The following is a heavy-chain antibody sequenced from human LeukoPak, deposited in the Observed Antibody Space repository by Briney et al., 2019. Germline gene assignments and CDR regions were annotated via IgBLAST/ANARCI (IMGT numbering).Heavy chain of an antibody. Sequence: SQTLSLTCTVSGGSISSGNSYWSWIRHHPGKGLEWIGYIYYSGSTYYNPSLKSRVTISVDTSKNQFSLKLSSVTAADTAVYYCARHRGRYYYGSGSYYTPDFDYWGQGTLVTVSS. V-gene: IGHV4-31*03. D-gene: IGHD3-10*01. CDR1: GGSISSGNSY. CDR3: ARHRGRYYYGSGSYYTPDFDY. J-gene: IGHJ4*02. CDR2: IYYSGST.